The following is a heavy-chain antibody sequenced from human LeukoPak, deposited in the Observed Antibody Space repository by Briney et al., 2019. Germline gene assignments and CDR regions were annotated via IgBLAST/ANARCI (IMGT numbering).Heavy chain of an antibody. CDR1: GFIFSSYA. Sequence: PGGSLRLSCAASGFIFSSYAMSWVRQAPGKGLEWVAVMSSDGSNEFYADSVKGRFSISRDNSKNTLYLQMNSLRAEDTAVYYCARDRNNWNYWIWFDPWGQGTLVTVSS. CDR2: MSSDGSNE. J-gene: IGHJ5*02. V-gene: IGHV3-30*03. CDR3: ARDRNNWNYWIWFDP. D-gene: IGHD1-7*01.